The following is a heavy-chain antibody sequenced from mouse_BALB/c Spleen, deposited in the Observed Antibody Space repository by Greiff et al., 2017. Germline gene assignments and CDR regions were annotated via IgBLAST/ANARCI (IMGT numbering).Heavy chain of an antibody. V-gene: IGHV14-4*02. J-gene: IGHJ4*01. D-gene: IGHD3-1*01. CDR3: NGARATGEDY. CDR2: IDPENGDT. Sequence: EVQLVESGAELVRSGASVKLSCTASGFNIKDYYMHWVKQRPEQGLEWIGWIDPENGDTEYAPKFQGKATMTADTSSNTAYLQLSSLTSEDTAVYYWNGARATGEDYWGQGTSVTVSS. CDR1: GFNIKDYY.